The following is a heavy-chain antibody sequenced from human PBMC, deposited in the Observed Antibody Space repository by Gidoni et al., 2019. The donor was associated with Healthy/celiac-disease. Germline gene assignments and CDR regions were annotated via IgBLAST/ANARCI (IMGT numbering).Heavy chain of an antibody. CDR2: ISSSGTYI. J-gene: IGHJ4*02. CDR3: ARDRAVAGMGY. D-gene: IGHD6-19*01. CDR1: GFPFSSYS. Sequence: EVQLVESGGGLVKPGGSLRLACAASGFPFSSYSMNWVRQAPGKGLEWVSSISSSGTYIYYADSVKGRFTISRDNAKNSLYLQVNSLRAEDTAVYYCARDRAVAGMGYWGQGTLVTVSS. V-gene: IGHV3-21*01.